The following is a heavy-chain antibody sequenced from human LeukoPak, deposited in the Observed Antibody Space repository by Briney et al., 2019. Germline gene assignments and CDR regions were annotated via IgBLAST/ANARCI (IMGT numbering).Heavy chain of an antibody. CDR1: GFTFSSYA. CDR2: ISGSGGST. D-gene: IGHD3-10*01. V-gene: IGHV3-23*01. Sequence: GGSLRLSCAASGFTFSSYAMSWVRQAPGKGLEWVSAISGSGGSTYYADSVKGRFTISRDNSKNTLYLQMNSLRAEDTAVYYCAKGSVLLWFGELVSDAFDIWGQGTMVTVSS. CDR3: AKGSVLLWFGELVSDAFDI. J-gene: IGHJ3*02.